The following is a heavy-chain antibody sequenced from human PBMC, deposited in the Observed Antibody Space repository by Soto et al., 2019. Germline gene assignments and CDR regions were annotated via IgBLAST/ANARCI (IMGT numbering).Heavy chain of an antibody. CDR1: GYTFTSYD. Sequence: ASVKVSCKASGYTFTSYDINWVRQATGQGLEWMGWMNPNSGETIYAQKFQGRVTMTEDTSTDTAYMELSSLRSEDTAVYYCATATVLRFLEWSETAGAFDIWGQGTMVTVSS. CDR3: ATATVLRFLEWSETAGAFDI. J-gene: IGHJ3*02. D-gene: IGHD3-3*01. V-gene: IGHV1-8*01. CDR2: MNPNSGET.